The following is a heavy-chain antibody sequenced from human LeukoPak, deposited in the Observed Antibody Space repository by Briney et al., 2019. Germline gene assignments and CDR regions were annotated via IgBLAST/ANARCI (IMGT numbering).Heavy chain of an antibody. Sequence: SETLSLTCTVSGGSINRYYWSWIRQAPGKGLEWIGRISYKGNTNYNPSLKNRVTMSVDTSQNQFSPKLTSGTAADTAVYFCARAFPPLRDGYIDVWGTGTTVTVSS. J-gene: IGHJ6*03. CDR2: ISYKGNT. V-gene: IGHV4-59*01. CDR3: ARAFPPLRDGYIDV. CDR1: GGSINRYY. D-gene: IGHD5-24*01.